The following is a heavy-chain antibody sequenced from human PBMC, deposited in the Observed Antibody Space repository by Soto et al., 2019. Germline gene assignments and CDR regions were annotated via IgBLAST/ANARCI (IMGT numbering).Heavy chain of an antibody. V-gene: IGHV4-31*03. D-gene: IGHD5-18*01. CDR3: ARGIQLWPGTNWFDP. J-gene: IGHJ5*02. CDR2: IYYSGST. CDR1: GGSISSGGYY. Sequence: PSETLSLTCTVSGGSISSGGYYRSWIRQHPGKGLEWIGYIYYSGSTYYNPSLKSRVTISVDTSKNQFSLKLSSVTAADTAVYYCARGIQLWPGTNWFDPWGQGTLVTVPQ.